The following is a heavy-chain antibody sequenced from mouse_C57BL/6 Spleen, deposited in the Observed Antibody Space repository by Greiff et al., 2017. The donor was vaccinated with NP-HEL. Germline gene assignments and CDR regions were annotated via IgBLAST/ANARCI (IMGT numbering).Heavy chain of an antibody. CDR1: GYSFTGYY. J-gene: IGHJ2*01. CDR2: INPSTGGT. CDR3: ARDGNYYFDY. D-gene: IGHD2-1*01. Sequence: EVMLVESGPELVKPGASVKISCKASGYSFTGYYMNWVKQSPEKSLEWIGEINPSTGGTTYNQKFKAKATLTVDKSSSTAYMQLKSLTSEDSAVYYCARDGNYYFDYWGQGTTLTVSS. V-gene: IGHV1-42*01.